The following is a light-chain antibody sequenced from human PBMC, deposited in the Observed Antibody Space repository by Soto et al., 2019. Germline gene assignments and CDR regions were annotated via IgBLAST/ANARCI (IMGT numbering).Light chain of an antibody. Sequence: VMTQSPATLSVSPGERATLSCRASQSISSYLAWYQHQPGQAPRLLIYGASTRATGVPARFSGSGSGTEFTLTISSLQCEDFAVYYCQQYDNWPPVFGGGTKVE. CDR3: QQYDNWPPV. V-gene: IGKV3-15*01. CDR1: QSISSY. J-gene: IGKJ4*01. CDR2: GAS.